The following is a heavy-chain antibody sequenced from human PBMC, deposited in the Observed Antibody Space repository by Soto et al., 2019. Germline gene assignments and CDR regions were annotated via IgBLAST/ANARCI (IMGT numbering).Heavy chain of an antibody. CDR1: GFMFSSYA. CDR2: ISASGGTA. D-gene: IGHD3-22*01. J-gene: IGHJ5*01. CDR3: AKLTYPSDSTGYYYERVSGWIDS. V-gene: IGHV3-23*01. Sequence: HPAGSLRLSCAASGFMFSSYAMSWVRQAPGKGLEWVSSISASGGTANLADSVEGRCTISRDNSKSTLYLQMNSLRAEDTAVYYCAKLTYPSDSTGYYYERVSGWIDSWGQGTLVTVSS.